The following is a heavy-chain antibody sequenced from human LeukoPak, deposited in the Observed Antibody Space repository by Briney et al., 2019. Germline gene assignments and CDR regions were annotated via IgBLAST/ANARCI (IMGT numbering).Heavy chain of an antibody. V-gene: IGHV3-7*01. CDR3: ASGGSYYVY. Sequence: GGSLRLSCVSSGFTLSSHWMSWVRQAPGKGLEWVANIKQEGSEKYYVDSVKGRFTISRDNAKNSVYLQMNSLRDEDTAVYYCASGGSYYVYWGQGTLVTVSS. CDR1: GFTLSSHW. CDR2: IKQEGSEK. D-gene: IGHD1-26*01. J-gene: IGHJ4*02.